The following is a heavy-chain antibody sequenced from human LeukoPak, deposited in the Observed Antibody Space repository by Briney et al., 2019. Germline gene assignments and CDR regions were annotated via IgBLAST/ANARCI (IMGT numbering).Heavy chain of an antibody. V-gene: IGHV3-7*03. J-gene: IGHJ4*02. Sequence: GGSLRLACGASGFNFRSYWMSWVHEAPGKGLEWVANIKQEASANYYFASVKRLFTISRDNAKNSLYLQMNSLRAEDTAVYYCARVPSISIVVAAGDYFDYWGQGTLVTVSS. CDR3: ARVPSISIVVAAGDYFDY. CDR1: GFNFRSYW. D-gene: IGHD6-19*01. CDR2: IKQEASAN.